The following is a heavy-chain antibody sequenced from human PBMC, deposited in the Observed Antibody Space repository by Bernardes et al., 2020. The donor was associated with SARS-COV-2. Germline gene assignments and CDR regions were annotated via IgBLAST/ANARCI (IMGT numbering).Heavy chain of an antibody. Sequence: TLSLTCTVSGGSISSYYWSWIRQPPGKGLEWIGYIYYSGSTNYNPSLKSRVTISVDTSKNQFSLKLSSVTAADTAVYYCARGLRFYDSSGYYFDYWGQGTLVTVSS. CDR2: IYYSGST. V-gene: IGHV4-59*01. CDR3: ARGLRFYDSSGYYFDY. CDR1: GGSISSYY. D-gene: IGHD3-22*01. J-gene: IGHJ4*02.